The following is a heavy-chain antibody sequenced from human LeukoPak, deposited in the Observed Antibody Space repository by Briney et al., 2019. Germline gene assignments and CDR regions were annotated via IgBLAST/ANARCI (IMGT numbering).Heavy chain of an antibody. CDR1: GGSISGDH. J-gene: IGHJ1*01. CDR3: VQNIPGAIEH. D-gene: IGHD1-7*01. Sequence: PSETLSLTCTVSGGSISGDHWNWIRQPPGKGLEWIGYIYPSGTPYYNPSLKSRVTISIDTSKSQFSLRLSSVTAADTAVYYCVQNIPGAIEHWGQGTLVTVSS. V-gene: IGHV4-59*04. CDR2: IYPSGTP.